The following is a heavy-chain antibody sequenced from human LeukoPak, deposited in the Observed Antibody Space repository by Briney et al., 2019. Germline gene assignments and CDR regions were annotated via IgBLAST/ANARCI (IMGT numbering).Heavy chain of an antibody. CDR3: ARDGTVNWNLALEGAY. CDR1: GYTFTSYG. Sequence: ASVKVSCKASGYTFTSYGISWVRQAPGQGLEWMGWISAYNGNTNYAQKLQGRVTMTTDTSTSTAYMELRSLRSDDTAVYYCARDGTVNWNLALEGAYWGQGTLVTVSS. CDR2: ISAYNGNT. J-gene: IGHJ4*02. D-gene: IGHD1-20*01. V-gene: IGHV1-18*01.